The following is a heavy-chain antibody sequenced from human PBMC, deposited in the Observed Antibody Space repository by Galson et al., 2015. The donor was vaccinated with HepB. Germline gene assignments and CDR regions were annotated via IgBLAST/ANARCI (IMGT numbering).Heavy chain of an antibody. D-gene: IGHD1-26*01. J-gene: IGHJ4*02. Sequence: SVKVSCKASGYTFTDYYIHWVRQAPGQGLEWMGQINHNNGGTNYAQKFQGRVTMTKDTSINTAYMELSRLRSDDTAMYYCAGPRELGADIRELDYWGQGTLVTVSS. CDR2: INHNNGGT. CDR1: GYTFTDYY. V-gene: IGHV1-2*06. CDR3: AGPRELGADIRELDY.